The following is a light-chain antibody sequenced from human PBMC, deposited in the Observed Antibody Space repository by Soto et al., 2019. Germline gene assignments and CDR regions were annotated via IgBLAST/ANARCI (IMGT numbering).Light chain of an antibody. CDR1: QSISSY. Sequence: DIQMTQSPSSLSASVGDGVTITCRASQSISSYLHWYQQKPGKAPKLLIYGASSLKSGVPSRFSGGGSETEFTLTISSLQPEDFATYFCQQCYNSPWTFGQGTKVEIK. J-gene: IGKJ1*01. V-gene: IGKV1-39*01. CDR3: QQCYNSPWT. CDR2: GAS.